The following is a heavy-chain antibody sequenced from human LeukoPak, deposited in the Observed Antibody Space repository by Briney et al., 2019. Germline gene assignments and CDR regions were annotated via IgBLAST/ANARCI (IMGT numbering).Heavy chain of an antibody. V-gene: IGHV3-66*02. Sequence: PGGSLRLSCAASGFTVSSNYMSWVRQAPGKGLEWVSVIYSGGSTYYADSVKGRFTISRDNSKNTLYLQMNSLRAEDTAVYYCAGDGFFWSGYYSDYWGQGTLVTVSS. CDR2: IYSGGST. D-gene: IGHD3-3*01. CDR3: AGDGFFWSGYYSDY. J-gene: IGHJ4*02. CDR1: GFTVSSNY.